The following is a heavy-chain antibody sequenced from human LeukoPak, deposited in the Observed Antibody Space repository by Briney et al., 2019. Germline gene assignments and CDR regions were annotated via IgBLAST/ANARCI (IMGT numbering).Heavy chain of an antibody. Sequence: RGSLRLSCAASGFTFSSYGMHWVRQAPGRGLEWVVVISYDGGNKYYADSVKGRFTISRDSSKNTLYLQMNSLRAEDTAVYYCAKDWAGSGSYGTECWGQGALVTASS. J-gene: IGHJ4*02. CDR2: ISYDGGNK. CDR1: GFTFSSYG. CDR3: AKDWAGSGSYGTEC. D-gene: IGHD3-10*01. V-gene: IGHV3-30*18.